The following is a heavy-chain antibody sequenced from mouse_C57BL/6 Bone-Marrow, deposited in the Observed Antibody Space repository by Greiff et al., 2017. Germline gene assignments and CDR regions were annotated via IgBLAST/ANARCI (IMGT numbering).Heavy chain of an antibody. Sequence: QVQLQQSGAELARPGASVKMSCKASGYTFTGYTMHWVKQRPGQGLEWIGYINPSSGYTTYNQKFTDKATLTAYKSSSTAYMQLSSLASEDSAVDYCARAYWYFDVWGTGTTVTVSS. CDR1: GYTFTGYT. V-gene: IGHV1-4*01. CDR3: ARAYWYFDV. CDR2: INPSSGYT. J-gene: IGHJ1*03.